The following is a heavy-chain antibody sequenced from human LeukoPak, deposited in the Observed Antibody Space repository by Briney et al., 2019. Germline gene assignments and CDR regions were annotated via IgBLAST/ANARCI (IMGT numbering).Heavy chain of an antibody. J-gene: IGHJ3*02. Sequence: SQTLSLTCSVSGGSVSTDYYFWKWLRQPAGKELEWIGRVYSSGTTHYNPSLNSRVTMSVDTSKNLFSLRLSFATAADTAVYYCAGYREPYDHLPHTPTIWGQGTMVAVSS. CDR3: AGYREPYDHLPHTPTI. D-gene: IGHD2-15*01. V-gene: IGHV4-61*02. CDR1: GGSVSTDYYF. CDR2: VYSSGTT.